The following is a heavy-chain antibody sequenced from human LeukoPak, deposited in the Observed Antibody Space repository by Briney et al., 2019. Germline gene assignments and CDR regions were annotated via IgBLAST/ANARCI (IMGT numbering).Heavy chain of an antibody. CDR1: GFTFTSYD. Sequence: GGSLRLSCAASGFTFTSYDMSWVRQAPGKGLEWVSGISDSGGSTYYADSVKGRFTISRDNSKNTLYLQMNSLRAEDAAVYYCATIGDRRSGELYRIDYWGQGTLVTVSS. D-gene: IGHD1-26*01. CDR3: ATIGDRRSGELYRIDY. CDR2: ISDSGGST. J-gene: IGHJ4*02. V-gene: IGHV3-23*01.